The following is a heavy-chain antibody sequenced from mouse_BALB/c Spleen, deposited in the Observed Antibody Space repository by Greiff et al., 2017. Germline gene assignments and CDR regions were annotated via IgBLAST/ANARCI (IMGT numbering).Heavy chain of an antibody. D-gene: IGHD1-1*01. CDR1: GYAFSSSW. CDR2: IYPGDGDT. CDR3: ARSGYYGSSYWYFDV. V-gene: IGHV1-82*01. J-gene: IGHJ1*01. Sequence: QDQLQQSGPELVKPGASVKISCKASGYAFSSSWMNWVKQRPGQGLEWIGRIYPGDGDTNYNGKFKGKATLTADKSSSTAYMQLSSLTSVDSAVYFCARSGYYGSSYWYFDVWGAGTTVTVSS.